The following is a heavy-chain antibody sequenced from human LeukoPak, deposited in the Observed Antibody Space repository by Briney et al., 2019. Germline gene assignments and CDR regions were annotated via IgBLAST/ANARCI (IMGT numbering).Heavy chain of an antibody. V-gene: IGHV1-69*05. D-gene: IGHD4-23*01. CDR3: ARGNDYGGNSGDYYFDY. CDR2: IIPIFGTA. J-gene: IGHJ4*02. Sequence: SVKVSCKASGGTFSSYAISWVRQAPGQGLEWMGGIIPIFGTANYAQKFQGRVTITTDESTSTAYMELSSLRSEDTAVYYCARGNDYGGNSGDYYFDYWGQGTLVTVSS. CDR1: GGTFSSYA.